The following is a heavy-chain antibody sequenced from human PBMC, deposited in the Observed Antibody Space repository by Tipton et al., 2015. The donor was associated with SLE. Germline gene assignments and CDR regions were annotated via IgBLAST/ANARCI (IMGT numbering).Heavy chain of an antibody. V-gene: IGHV4-39*07. Sequence: TLSLTCIVSGGSITSTPYYWGWIRQSPEKGLEWIGRVSPSGGTNYNPSLKSRVTMSVDTSRNQFSLNLSSLTAADTAVYFCARDKWGEYTASTGYFWSFDPWGQGIPVTVSS. CDR2: VSPSGGT. CDR1: GGSITSTPYY. J-gene: IGHJ5*02. D-gene: IGHD3-9*01. CDR3: ARDKWGEYTASTGYFWSFDP.